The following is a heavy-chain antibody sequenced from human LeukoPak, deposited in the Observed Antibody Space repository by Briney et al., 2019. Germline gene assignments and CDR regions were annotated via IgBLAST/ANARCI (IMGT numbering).Heavy chain of an antibody. CDR1: GFQFSSHW. V-gene: IGHV3-74*01. J-gene: IGHJ3*02. D-gene: IGHD3-10*01. CDR3: ARNYYGSGSPGLAFDI. Sequence: GGSLRLSCAASGFQFSSHWIHWVRQTPGKGLVWVSRSKSDGSRSDYADIVKGRFTISRDNSKNTLYLQMNSLRAEDTAVYYCARNYYGSGSPGLAFDIWGQGTMVTVSS. CDR2: SKSDGSRS.